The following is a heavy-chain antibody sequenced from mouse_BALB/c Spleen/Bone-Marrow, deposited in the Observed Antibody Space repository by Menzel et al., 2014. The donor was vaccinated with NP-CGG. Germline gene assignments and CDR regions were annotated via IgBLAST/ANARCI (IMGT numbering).Heavy chain of an antibody. CDR3: ARGLYDDSVY. CDR1: GYTFTSYW. CDR2: IDPSDSYT. Sequence: VQFQQSGADLVKPGASVKLSCKASGYTFTSYWMPWVQQRPGQGLEWIGEIDPSDSYTNYNQKFKGKVTLTIDKSPSIPYMQLSSLTSEDSAVYCCARGLYDDSVYWGQGTTLTVSS. J-gene: IGHJ2*01. V-gene: IGHV1-69*02. D-gene: IGHD2-3*01.